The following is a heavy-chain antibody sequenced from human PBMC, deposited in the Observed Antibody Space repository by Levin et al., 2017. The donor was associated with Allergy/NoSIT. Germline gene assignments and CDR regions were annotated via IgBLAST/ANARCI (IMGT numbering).Heavy chain of an antibody. Sequence: GESLKISCKASGYTFTGYYFHWVRQAPGQGLEWMGWINPNSGGTKSAQKFQGRVTMTRDTSISTAYMELSRLRSDDTAVYYCARDHSSSWYGGLDYWGQGTLVTVSS. CDR1: GYTFTGYY. CDR2: INPNSGGT. D-gene: IGHD6-13*01. CDR3: ARDHSSSWYGGLDY. V-gene: IGHV1-2*02. J-gene: IGHJ4*02.